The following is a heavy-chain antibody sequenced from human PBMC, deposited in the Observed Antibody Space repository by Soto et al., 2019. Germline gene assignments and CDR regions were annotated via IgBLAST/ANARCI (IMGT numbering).Heavy chain of an antibody. V-gene: IGHV1-24*01. CDR3: ATSILEAAAGFDE. CDR1: GYTLTELS. CDR2: FDPEDGET. D-gene: IGHD6-13*01. Sequence: ASVKVSCKVSGYTLTELSIHWVRQAPGKGLEWMGGFDPEDGETMYAQKFQGRVTMTEDTSTDTAYMELSSLRSEDTAVYYCATSILEAAAGFDEWGQGSLVTVSS. J-gene: IGHJ4*02.